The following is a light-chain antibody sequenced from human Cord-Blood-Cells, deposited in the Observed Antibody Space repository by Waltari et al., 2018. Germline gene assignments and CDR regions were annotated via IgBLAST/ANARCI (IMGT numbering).Light chain of an antibody. Sequence: DIVLTQSPGTLSVSPGERATLSCRASQSVSSSYLAWYQQKPGQAPRLLIYGASSRATGIPDRFSGSGSGTDFTRTISRLEPEDFAVYYCQQYGSSRSITFGQGTRLEIK. V-gene: IGKV3-20*01. CDR2: GAS. CDR3: QQYGSSRSIT. CDR1: QSVSSSY. J-gene: IGKJ5*01.